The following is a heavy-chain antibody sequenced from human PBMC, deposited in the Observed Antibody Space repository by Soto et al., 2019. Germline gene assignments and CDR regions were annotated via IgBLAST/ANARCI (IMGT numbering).Heavy chain of an antibody. J-gene: IGHJ4*02. CDR1: GFTFSSYG. D-gene: IGHD6-13*01. V-gene: IGHV3-30*18. CDR3: AKDLPPYSSTSYLVDY. CDR2: ISYDGSNK. Sequence: QVQLVESGGGVVQPGRSLRLSCAASGFTFSSYGIHWVRQAPGKGLEWVAVISYDGSNKYYADSVKGRFTISRDNSKNTLYLQMNSLRAEDTAVYYCAKDLPPYSSTSYLVDYWGQGTLVTVSS.